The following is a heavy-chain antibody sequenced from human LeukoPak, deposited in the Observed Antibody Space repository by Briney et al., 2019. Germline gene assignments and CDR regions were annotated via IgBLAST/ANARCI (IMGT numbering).Heavy chain of an antibody. CDR3: ARVLRAASWRSYDY. Sequence: SETLSLTCTVSGGSVSNSPYYWSWIRQPPGKGLEWIGYIYYNGDTNYNPSLKSRVIISIDTSSNQFSLRLNSMTAADTAVYYCARVLRAASWRSYDYWGQGSLVTVSS. CDR1: GGSVSNSPYY. CDR2: IYYNGDT. V-gene: IGHV4-61*01. D-gene: IGHD5-18*01. J-gene: IGHJ4*02.